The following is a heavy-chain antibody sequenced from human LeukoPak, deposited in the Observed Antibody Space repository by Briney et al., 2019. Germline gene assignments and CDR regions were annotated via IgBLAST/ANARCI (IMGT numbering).Heavy chain of an antibody. Sequence: GTSVKVSCKASGFTFTSSAMQWVRQARGQPLEWIGWIVVGSGNTNYAQKFQERITITSDMSASTAYMELRSLRSEYTAVYYGAAVLGYCSSTSCPYCYMDGWGKGTTVTVSS. D-gene: IGHD2-2*01. CDR3: AAVLGYCSSTSCPYCYMDG. J-gene: IGHJ6*03. CDR2: IVVGSGNT. V-gene: IGHV1-58*02. CDR1: GFTFTSSA.